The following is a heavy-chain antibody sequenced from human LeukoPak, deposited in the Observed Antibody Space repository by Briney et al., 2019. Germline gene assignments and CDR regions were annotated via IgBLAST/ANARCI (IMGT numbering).Heavy chain of an antibody. J-gene: IGHJ4*02. V-gene: IGHV1-8*01. Sequence: GASVKVSCEASGYTYTSYDINWVRQATGQGREWMGWMNPNSGNTGSAQKFQGRLTMTRNNSISIAYMELSSLRSEATAVYYCARRSQAGGTGIGYWGQGTLVTVSS. CDR2: MNPNSGNT. CDR1: GYTYTSYD. D-gene: IGHD6-19*01. CDR3: ARRSQAGGTGIGY.